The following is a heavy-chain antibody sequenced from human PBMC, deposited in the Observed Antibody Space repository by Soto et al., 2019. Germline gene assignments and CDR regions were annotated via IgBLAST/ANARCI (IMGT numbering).Heavy chain of an antibody. J-gene: IGHJ4*02. V-gene: IGHV3-21*01. CDR2: VSKSDYT. CDR3: ARDCQEWLFGLCVDY. D-gene: IGHD3-3*01. CDR1: GFTFTNYG. Sequence: PGGSLRLSCAVSGFTFTNYGINWVRQAPGKGLEWVSSVSKSDYTYYSDSVKGRFTISRDNAKNSVSLQMNNLRAEDTAVYYCARDCQEWLFGLCVDYWGQGTLVTVSS.